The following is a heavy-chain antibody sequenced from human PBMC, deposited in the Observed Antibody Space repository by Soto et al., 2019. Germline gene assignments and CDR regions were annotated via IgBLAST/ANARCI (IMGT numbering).Heavy chain of an antibody. CDR3: ARSQRGLQLNPFDY. CDR1: GFTFSSYA. J-gene: IGHJ4*02. Sequence: QVQLVESGGGGVQPGRSLRLSCAAAGFTFSSYAMHWVRQAPGKVLEWVAVISYDGSNKYYADSVKGRFTSSRDNSKNTLYLQMNSLRAEDTAVYYCARSQRGLQLNPFDYLGQGTLVTVSS. CDR2: ISYDGSNK. V-gene: IGHV3-30-3*01. D-gene: IGHD5-12*01.